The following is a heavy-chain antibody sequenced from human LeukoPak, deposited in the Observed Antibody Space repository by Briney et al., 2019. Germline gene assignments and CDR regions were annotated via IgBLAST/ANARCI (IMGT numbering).Heavy chain of an antibody. J-gene: IGHJ4*02. CDR3: ARGRLTSSWYYFDY. V-gene: IGHV3-74*01. CDR1: GFTFSGYW. Sequence: GGSLRLSCAASGFTFSGYWMHWVRQAPGKGLVWVSRTSTDGSSNTYADSVKGRFTISRDNAKNTLYLQINSLRAEDTAVYYCARGRLTSSWYYFDYWGQGTLVTVSS. CDR2: TSTDGSSN. D-gene: IGHD6-19*01.